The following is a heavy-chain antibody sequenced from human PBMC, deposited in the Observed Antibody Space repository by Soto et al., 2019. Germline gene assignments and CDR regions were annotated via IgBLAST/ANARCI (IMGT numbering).Heavy chain of an antibody. CDR2: IYYNGST. CDR3: ARLSNGTTWGA. Sequence: QLQLQESGPGLVKPSETLSLTCTVSGGSISSNSHFWGWIRQPPGKGLEWIGSIYYNGSTYYNPSLKSRVTISVDTSENQFSLKLNSVTATDRSVYYCARLSNGTTWGAWGQGTVVSVSS. V-gene: IGHV4-39*01. J-gene: IGHJ5*02. CDR1: GGSISSNSHF. D-gene: IGHD1-1*01.